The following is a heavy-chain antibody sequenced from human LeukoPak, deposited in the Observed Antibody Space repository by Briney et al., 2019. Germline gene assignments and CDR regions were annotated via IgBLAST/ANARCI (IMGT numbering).Heavy chain of an antibody. D-gene: IGHD3-10*01. Sequence: SQSLSLTCTISGDSVSSGSASWTWLRQSPSRGFEWLGRTYYRSKWYTDYAVSVKSRIMLSPDTSKNQFSLQLNSVTPEDTALYFCARETMAGFVDYWGQGTMVTVSS. J-gene: IGHJ4*02. CDR3: ARETMAGFVDY. CDR1: GDSVSSGSAS. CDR2: TYYRSKWYT. V-gene: IGHV6-1*01.